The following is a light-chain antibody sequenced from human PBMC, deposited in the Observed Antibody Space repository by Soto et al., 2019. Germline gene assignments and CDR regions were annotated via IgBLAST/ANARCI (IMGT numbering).Light chain of an antibody. CDR1: QTIGSS. V-gene: IGKV1-5*01. CDR2: DAS. CDR3: LHYSSYYKA. Sequence: DIQMTQSPSTLSASVGDRVTITCRASQTIGSSLAWYQQKPGRAPNLLIYDASSLKSGVPSRFSGSGSGTEFTLTINRLQPDDFATYYCLHYSSYYKAFGQGTKVEIK. J-gene: IGKJ1*01.